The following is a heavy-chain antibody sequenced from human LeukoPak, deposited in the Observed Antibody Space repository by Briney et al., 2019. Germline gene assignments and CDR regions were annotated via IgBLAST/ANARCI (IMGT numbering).Heavy chain of an antibody. J-gene: IGHJ6*03. CDR2: IIPIFGTA. CDR1: GGTFSSYA. V-gene: IGHV1-69*06. D-gene: IGHD5-18*01. Sequence: SVKVSCKASGGTFSSYAISWVRQAPGQGLEWMGRIIPIFGTANYAQKFQGRVTITADKSTSTAYMELSSLRSEDTAVYYCARDLEAGEGGYSYGLLHYYMDVWGKGTTATVSS. CDR3: ARDLEAGEGGYSYGLLHYYMDV.